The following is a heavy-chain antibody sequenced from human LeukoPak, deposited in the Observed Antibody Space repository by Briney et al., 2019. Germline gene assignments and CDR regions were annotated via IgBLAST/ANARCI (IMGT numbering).Heavy chain of an antibody. CDR1: GFTVSSNY. V-gene: IGHV3-66*02. CDR3: AGHARDYDFWSGYYFDY. CDR2: IYSGGST. J-gene: IGHJ4*02. Sequence: GGSLRLSCAASGFTVSSNYMSWVRQAPGKRLEWVSVIYSGGSTYYADSVKGRFTISRDNSENTLYLQMNSLRAEDTAVYYCAGHARDYDFWSGYYFDYWGQGTLVTVSS. D-gene: IGHD3-3*01.